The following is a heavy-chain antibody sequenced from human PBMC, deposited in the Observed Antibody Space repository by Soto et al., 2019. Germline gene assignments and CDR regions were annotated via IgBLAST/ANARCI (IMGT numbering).Heavy chain of an antibody. CDR1: GFTVSRNT. Sequence: EVQLVESGGGLVQPGGSLRLSCAASGFTVSRNTMSWVRQAPGKGLEWVSLIYSGGNTHYADSVKGRFTISRDNSKNTLYLQMNSLKDEDTAVYYCARADNGFDSWGQGTLLTFSS. D-gene: IGHD1-20*01. J-gene: IGHJ4*02. V-gene: IGHV3-66*01. CDR2: IYSGGNT. CDR3: ARADNGFDS.